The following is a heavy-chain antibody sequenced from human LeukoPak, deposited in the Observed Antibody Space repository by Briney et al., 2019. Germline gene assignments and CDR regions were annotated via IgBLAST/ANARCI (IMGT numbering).Heavy chain of an antibody. CDR2: IYHSGST. J-gene: IGHJ4*02. Sequence: PSETLSLTCAVSGYSISSGYYWGWIRQPPGKGLEWIGSIYHSGSTYYNPSLKSRVTISVDTSKNQFSLKLSSVTAADTAVYYCARAVRQWLVRGQGDYWGQGTLVTASS. CDR1: GYSISSGYY. V-gene: IGHV4-38-2*01. CDR3: ARAVRQWLVRGQGDY. D-gene: IGHD6-19*01.